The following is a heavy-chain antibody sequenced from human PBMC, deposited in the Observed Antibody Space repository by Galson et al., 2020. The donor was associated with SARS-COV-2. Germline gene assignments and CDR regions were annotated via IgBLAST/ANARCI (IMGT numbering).Heavy chain of an antibody. V-gene: IGHV1-69*13. D-gene: IGHD3-22*01. CDR2: IIPIFGTA. J-gene: IGHJ5*02. CDR1: GGTFSSYA. Sequence: SVKVSCKASGGTFSSYAISWVRQAPGQGLEWMGGIIPIFGTANYAQKFQGGVTITADESTSTAYMELSSLRSEDTAVYYCAITYYYDSSGSERWFDPWGQGTLVTVSS. CDR3: AITYYYDSSGSERWFDP.